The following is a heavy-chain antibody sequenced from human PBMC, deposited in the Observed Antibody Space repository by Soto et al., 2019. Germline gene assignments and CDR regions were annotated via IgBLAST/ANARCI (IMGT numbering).Heavy chain of an antibody. Sequence: GASGKVSCKASGCTFTSSAVQWVRQARGQRLEWIGWIVVGSGNTNYAQKFQERVTITRDMSTSTAYMELSSLRSEDTAVYYCAAADGSGSRFYYYYYGMGVWGQGTTVTVSS. CDR3: AAADGSGSRFYYYYYGMGV. CDR2: IVVGSGNT. J-gene: IGHJ6*02. CDR1: GCTFTSSA. V-gene: IGHV1-58*01. D-gene: IGHD3-10*01.